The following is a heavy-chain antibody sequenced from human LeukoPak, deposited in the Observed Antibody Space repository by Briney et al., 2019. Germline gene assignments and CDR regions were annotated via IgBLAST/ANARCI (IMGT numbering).Heavy chain of an antibody. D-gene: IGHD3-22*01. CDR3: ARGHDYDSSVAY. J-gene: IGHJ4*02. Sequence: GGSLRLSCAASGFTVSSNYMSWVRQAPGKGLEWVSVIYSGGSTYYADSVKGRFTISRDNSKNTVDLQMNSLRTEDTAVYYCARGHDYDSSVAYWGQGTLVTVSS. V-gene: IGHV3-66*01. CDR2: IYSGGST. CDR1: GFTVSSNY.